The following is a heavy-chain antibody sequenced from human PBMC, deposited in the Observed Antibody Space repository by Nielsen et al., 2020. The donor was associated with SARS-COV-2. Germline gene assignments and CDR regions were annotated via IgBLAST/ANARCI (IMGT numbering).Heavy chain of an antibody. V-gene: IGHV1-18*01. CDR2: ISAYNGNT. J-gene: IGHJ6*02. Sequence: ASVKVSCKASGYTFTSYGISWVRQAPGQGLEWMGWISAYNGNTNYAQKLQGRVTMTTDTSTSTAYMELRSLRSDDTVVYYCTRAPGIAAAGPFGYYGMDVWGQGTTVTVSS. CDR1: GYTFTSYG. CDR3: TRAPGIAAAGPFGYYGMDV. D-gene: IGHD6-13*01.